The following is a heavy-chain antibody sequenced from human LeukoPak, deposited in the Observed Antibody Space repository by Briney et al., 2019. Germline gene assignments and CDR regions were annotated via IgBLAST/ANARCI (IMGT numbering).Heavy chain of an antibody. J-gene: IGHJ5*02. CDR2: INHSGST. CDR1: ADSISSYS. CDR3: ARREETKEVGFDP. V-gene: IGHV4-34*01. Sequence: SETLSLTCSISADSISSYSWNWIRQPPGKGLEWIGEINHSGSTNYNPSLKSRVTISVDTSKNQFSLKLSSVTAADTAVYYCARREETKEVGFDPWGQGTLVTVSS. D-gene: IGHD4-23*01.